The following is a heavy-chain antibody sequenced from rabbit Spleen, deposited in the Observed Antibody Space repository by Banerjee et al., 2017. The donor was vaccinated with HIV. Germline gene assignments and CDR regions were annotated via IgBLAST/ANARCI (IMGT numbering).Heavy chain of an antibody. Sequence: QEQLVESGGGLVQPEGSLTLTCTASGFSFSNKAVMCWVRQAPGKGLEWIACIDVGSSGFTYFASWAKGRFTISKPSSTTVTLQLNSLSAADTATYFCARDTSSSFSSYGMDLWGPGTLVTVS. CDR1: GFSFSNKAV. D-gene: IGHD1-1*01. CDR3: ARDTSSSFSSYGMDL. J-gene: IGHJ6*01. CDR2: IDVGSSGFT. V-gene: IGHV1S45*01.